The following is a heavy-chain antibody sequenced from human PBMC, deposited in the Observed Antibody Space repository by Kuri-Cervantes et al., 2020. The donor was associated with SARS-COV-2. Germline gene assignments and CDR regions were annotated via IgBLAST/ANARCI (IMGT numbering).Heavy chain of an antibody. Sequence: GSLRLSCAVYGGSFSGYYWSWIRQPPGKGLEWIGYIYYSGSTYYNPSLKSRVTISVDTSKNQFSLKLSSVTAADTAVYYCARVFTASFDFWGQGTLVTVSS. CDR1: GGSFSGYY. CDR2: IYYSGST. J-gene: IGHJ4*02. CDR3: ARVFTASFDF. V-gene: IGHV4-34*01.